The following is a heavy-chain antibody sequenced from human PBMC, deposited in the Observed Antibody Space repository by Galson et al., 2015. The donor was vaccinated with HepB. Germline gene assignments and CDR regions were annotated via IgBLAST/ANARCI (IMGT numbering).Heavy chain of an antibody. Sequence: SVKVSCKVSGYTLTELSMHWVRQAPGKGLEWMGGFDPEDGETIYAQKFQGRVTMTEDTSTDTAYMELSSLRSEDTAVYYCATAEYYYGSGSSLPFDYWGQGTLVTVSS. CDR2: FDPEDGET. CDR1: GYTLTELS. CDR3: ATAEYYYGSGSSLPFDY. J-gene: IGHJ4*02. D-gene: IGHD3-10*01. V-gene: IGHV1-24*01.